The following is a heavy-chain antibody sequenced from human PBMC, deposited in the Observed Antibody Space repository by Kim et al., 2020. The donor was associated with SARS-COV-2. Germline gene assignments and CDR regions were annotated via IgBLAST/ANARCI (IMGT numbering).Heavy chain of an antibody. CDR2: IGTAGDT. D-gene: IGHD6-13*01. CDR1: GFTFSSYD. Sequence: GGSLRLSCAASGFTFSSYDMHWVRQATGKGLEWVSAIGTAGDTYYPGSVKGRFTISRENAKNSLYLQMNSLRAGDTAVYYCAREGIAAAGTGAFDIWGQGTMVTVSS. V-gene: IGHV3-13*01. CDR3: AREGIAAAGTGAFDI. J-gene: IGHJ3*02.